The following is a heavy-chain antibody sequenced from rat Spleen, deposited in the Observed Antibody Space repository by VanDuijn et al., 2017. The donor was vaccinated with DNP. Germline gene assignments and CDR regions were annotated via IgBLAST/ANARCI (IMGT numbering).Heavy chain of an antibody. J-gene: IGHJ2*01. D-gene: IGHD4-3*01. CDR3: TRTGSYNSGYYFDY. Sequence: EVQLVESGGGPVQPGRSLKLSCVASGFIFSNYWMTWIRQAPGKGLEWVASISNTGDNTYYSDSVKGRITISRDNAKSTLYLQMNSLQTEDTAIYFCTRTGSYNSGYYFDYWGQGVMVTVSS. CDR1: GFIFSNYW. CDR2: ISNTGDNT. V-gene: IGHV5-31*01.